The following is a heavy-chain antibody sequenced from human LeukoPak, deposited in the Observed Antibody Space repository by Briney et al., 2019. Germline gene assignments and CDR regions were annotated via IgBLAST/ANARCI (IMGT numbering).Heavy chain of an antibody. CDR2: VDPDNSEA. V-gene: IGHV1-69-2*01. J-gene: IGHJ4*02. CDR3: ATLRPVDTALVEWG. D-gene: IGHD5-18*01. CDR1: GYTITDYY. Sequence: ASVRISCKVSGYTITDYYMHWLQQAPGKGLEWMGLVDPDNSEAKYSEKFQGRLTLNADTSRDTAYMELSGLRSEDTAIYYCATLRPVDTALVEWGWGQGTLVTVSS.